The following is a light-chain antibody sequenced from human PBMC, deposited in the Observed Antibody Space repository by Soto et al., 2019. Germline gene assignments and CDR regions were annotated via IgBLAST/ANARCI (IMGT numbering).Light chain of an antibody. CDR1: QSVSSSY. J-gene: IGKJ2*01. V-gene: IGKV3-20*01. Sequence: EMVLTQSPGTLSLSPGERATLSCRASQSVSSSYLAWYQQKPGQAPRRLIYGASSSATGIPDRFSGSGSGTDFTLTISRLEPEDFAVYYCQQFGSSFYTFGQGTKVEI. CDR2: GAS. CDR3: QQFGSSFYT.